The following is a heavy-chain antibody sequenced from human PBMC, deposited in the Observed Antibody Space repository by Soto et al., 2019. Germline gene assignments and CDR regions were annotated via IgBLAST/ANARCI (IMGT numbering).Heavy chain of an antibody. D-gene: IGHD3-3*01. V-gene: IGHV1-18*01. CDR3: ARDHSDFWSGYYLPDY. Sequence: ASVKVSCKASGYTFTSYGISWVRQAPGQGLEWMGWISAYNGNTNYAQELQGRVTMTTDTSTSTAYMELRSLRSDDTAVYYCARDHSDFWSGYYLPDYXGQGTLVTVSS. CDR2: ISAYNGNT. CDR1: GYTFTSYG. J-gene: IGHJ4*02.